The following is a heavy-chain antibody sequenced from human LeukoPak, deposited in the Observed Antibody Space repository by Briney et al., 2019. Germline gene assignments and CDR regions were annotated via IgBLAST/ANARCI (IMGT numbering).Heavy chain of an antibody. CDR2: ISGSGGTT. D-gene: IGHD2-2*01. Sequence: GGSLRLSCAASGFTFSSYAMSWVRQAPGKGLEWVSGISGSGGTTYYADSVKGRFTISRDNSKNTLYLQMNSLRGEDTAVYYCANDPYYQLLSKAAFDIWGQGTMVTVSS. CDR1: GFTFSSYA. J-gene: IGHJ3*02. V-gene: IGHV3-23*01. CDR3: ANDPYYQLLSKAAFDI.